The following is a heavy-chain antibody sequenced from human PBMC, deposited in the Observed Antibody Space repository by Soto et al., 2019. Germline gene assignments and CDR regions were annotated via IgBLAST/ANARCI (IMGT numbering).Heavy chain of an antibody. CDR2: ISGSNNNI. CDR3: ASERLCGADCYFFDN. D-gene: IGHD2-21*02. Sequence: GRSRRLSCAASGFTLRNYEMNWVRQAPGKGLEWISKISGSNNNIYYADSVRGRFTISRDNAKNSLYLQMNSLRAEDTAIYYCASERLCGADCYFFDNWGQGTQVTVSS. J-gene: IGHJ4*02. V-gene: IGHV3-48*03. CDR1: GFTLRNYE.